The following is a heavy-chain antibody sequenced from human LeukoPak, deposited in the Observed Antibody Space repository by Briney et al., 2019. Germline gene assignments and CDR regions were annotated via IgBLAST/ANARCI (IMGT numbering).Heavy chain of an antibody. CDR1: GFTFYRYS. CDR3: ARVGYSDFWSGYYWDY. V-gene: IGHV3-48*01. CDR2: ISSSGTTI. D-gene: IGHD3-3*01. Sequence: GASLRLSCAASGFTFYRYSMNWVREAPGKGVEWISYISSSGTTIYYADSVQGRFIISRDNARNSLYLQMNSLRAEDTAVYYCARVGYSDFWSGYYWDYWGQGTLATVSS. J-gene: IGHJ4*02.